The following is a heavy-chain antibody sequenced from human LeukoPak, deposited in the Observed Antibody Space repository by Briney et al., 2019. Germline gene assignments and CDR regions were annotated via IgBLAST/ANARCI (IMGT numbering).Heavy chain of an antibody. CDR2: IYYSGST. D-gene: IGHD3-10*01. J-gene: IGHJ4*02. CDR3: ARGLLAGYYGSGSYYLTS. V-gene: IGHV4-30-4*01. CDR1: GGSISSGDYY. Sequence: SQTLSLTCTVSGGSISSGDYYWSWIRQPPGKGLEWIGYIYYSGSTYYNPSIKSRVTISVDTSKNQFSLKLSSVTAADTAVYYCARGLLAGYYGSGSYYLTSWGQGTLVTVSS.